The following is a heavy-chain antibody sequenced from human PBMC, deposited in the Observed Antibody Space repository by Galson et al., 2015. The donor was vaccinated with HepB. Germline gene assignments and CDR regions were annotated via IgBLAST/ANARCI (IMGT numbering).Heavy chain of an antibody. CDR1: GYTFTGYY. CDR2: IKPNSGGT. Sequence: SVKVSCKASGYTFTGYYMHWVRQAPGQGLEWLGWIKPNSGGTNYAQKFQGRVTMTRDTSISTVYMELRRLRSDDTAVYYCARVRRYYDVLTGFEREDYFDYWGQGTLVTVSS. CDR3: ARVRRYYDVLTGFEREDYFDY. J-gene: IGHJ4*02. D-gene: IGHD3-9*01. V-gene: IGHV1-2*02.